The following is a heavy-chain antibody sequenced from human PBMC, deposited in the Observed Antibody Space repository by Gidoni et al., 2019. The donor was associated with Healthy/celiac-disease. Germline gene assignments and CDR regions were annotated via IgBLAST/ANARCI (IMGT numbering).Heavy chain of an antibody. CDR2: IYYSGST. CDR1: GGSISSYY. J-gene: IGHJ4*02. V-gene: IGHV4-59*08. Sequence: QVQLQESGPGLVKPSETLSLTCTVSGGSISSYYWSWIRQPPGKGLEWIGYIYYSGSTNYNPSLKSRVTIPVDTSKNQFSLKLSSVTAADTAVYYCASRGYSYGSLFGYFDYWGQGTLVTVSS. CDR3: ASRGYSYGSLFGYFDY. D-gene: IGHD5-18*01.